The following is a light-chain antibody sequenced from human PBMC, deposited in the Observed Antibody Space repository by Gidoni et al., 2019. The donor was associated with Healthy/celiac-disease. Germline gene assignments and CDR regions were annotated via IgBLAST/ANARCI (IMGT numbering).Light chain of an antibody. CDR2: DNN. Sequence: QSVLTQPPSVSAAPGQKVTISYSGSSSNIGNNYVSWYQQLPGTAPKLLIYDNNKRPSGIPDRFSGSKSGTSATLGITGLQTGDEAEYYCGTWDSSLSAGGVVFGGGTKLTVL. V-gene: IGLV1-51*01. CDR3: GTWDSSLSAGGVV. J-gene: IGLJ2*01. CDR1: SSNIGNNY.